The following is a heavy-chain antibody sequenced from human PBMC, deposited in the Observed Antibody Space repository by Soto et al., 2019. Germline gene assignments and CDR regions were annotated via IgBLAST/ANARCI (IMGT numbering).Heavy chain of an antibody. D-gene: IGHD3-3*01. CDR1: GGSISSYY. CDR2: IYYTGST. Sequence: QVQLQESGPGLVKPSETLSLTCTVSGGSISSYYWSWIRQPPGKGLECIGYIYYTGSTNYKPSLKSRATISVDTSKNQFSLKLSSVTAADTAVYYCATVTSGYRPHFEYWGQVTLVTVSS. CDR3: ATVTSGYRPHFEY. V-gene: IGHV4-59*01. J-gene: IGHJ4*02.